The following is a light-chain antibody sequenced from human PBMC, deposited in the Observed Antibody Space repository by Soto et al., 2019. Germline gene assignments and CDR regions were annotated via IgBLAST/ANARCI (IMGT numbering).Light chain of an antibody. CDR2: GAS. CDR3: QQYATSPPRT. J-gene: IGKJ1*01. V-gene: IGKV3-20*01. CDR1: QSVSSSY. Sequence: EIVLTQSPATLSLSPGERATLSCRASQSVSSSYLAWYHQRPGQAPRLLIYGASRRATGIPDRFSGSGSGTDFTLTISRLETEDFGVYYCQQYATSPPRTFGQGTKVDIK.